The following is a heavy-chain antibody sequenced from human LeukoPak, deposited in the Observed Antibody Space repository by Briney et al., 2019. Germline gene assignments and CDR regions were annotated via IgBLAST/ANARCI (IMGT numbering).Heavy chain of an antibody. CDR3: AKALGTFGVVTSYGMDV. J-gene: IGHJ6*02. CDR2: ISGSGGST. D-gene: IGHD3-3*01. V-gene: IGHV3-23*01. Sequence: GGSLRLSCAASGFTFSSYAMSWVRQAPGKGLEWVSAISGSGGSTYYADSVKGRFTISRDNSKNTLYLQMNSLRAEDTAVYYCAKALGTFGVVTSYGMDVWGQGTTVTVSS. CDR1: GFTFSSYA.